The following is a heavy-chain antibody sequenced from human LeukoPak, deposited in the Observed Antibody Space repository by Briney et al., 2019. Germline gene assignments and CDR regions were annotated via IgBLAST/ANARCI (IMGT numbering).Heavy chain of an antibody. CDR3: ARHYGGPDDY. CDR2: IIPIVGST. V-gene: IGHV1-69*04. D-gene: IGHD4-23*01. CDR1: GDTFSSYG. Sequence: GASVKVSCKTSGDTFSSYGISWVRQAPGQGLEWMGRIIPIVGSTNYAEKLQGRVTITADKSTSTVYMELSSLRSEDTAVYYCARHYGGPDDYWGQGTLIIVSS. J-gene: IGHJ4*02.